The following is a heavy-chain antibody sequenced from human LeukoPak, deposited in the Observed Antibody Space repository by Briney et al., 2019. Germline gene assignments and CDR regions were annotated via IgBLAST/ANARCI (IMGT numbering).Heavy chain of an antibody. CDR3: ARALRGYSYGTDY. CDR1: GYSISSGYY. J-gene: IGHJ4*02. D-gene: IGHD5-18*01. V-gene: IGHV4-38-2*02. CDR2: IYHSGST. Sequence: HPSETLSLTCTVSGYSISSGYYWGWIRQPPGKGLECIGSIYHSGSTSYNPSLKSRVTISVDTFKNQFSLKLSSVTAADTAVYYCARALRGYSYGTDYWGQGTLVTVSS.